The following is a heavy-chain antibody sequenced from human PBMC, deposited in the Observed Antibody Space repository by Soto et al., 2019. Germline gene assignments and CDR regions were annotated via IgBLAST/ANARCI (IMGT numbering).Heavy chain of an antibody. V-gene: IGHV3-30-3*01. CDR3: AREGFSSLGRLDS. J-gene: IGHJ4*02. CDR2: ISYDGSNK. CDR1: GFTFSSYT. D-gene: IGHD6-13*01. Sequence: QVQRVESGGGVVQPGRSLRLSCAASGFTFSSYTMHWVRQAPGKGLEWVAVISYDGSNKYYADSVKGRFTISRDNSKNTLYLQMNSLRAEDTAVYYCAREGFSSLGRLDSWGQGTLVTVSS.